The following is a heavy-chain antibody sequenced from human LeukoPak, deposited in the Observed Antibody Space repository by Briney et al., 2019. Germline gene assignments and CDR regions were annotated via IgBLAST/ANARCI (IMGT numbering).Heavy chain of an antibody. V-gene: IGHV3-21*01. D-gene: IGHD5-12*01. Sequence: PGGSLRLSYVASGFTFSSYSMNWVRQPPGKGLEWVSSISSSSSYIYYADSVKGRFTISRDNAKNSLYLQMNSLRAEDTAVYYCASGYSGYGSHFDYWGQGTLVTVSS. CDR1: GFTFSSYS. J-gene: IGHJ4*02. CDR3: ASGYSGYGSHFDY. CDR2: ISSSSSYI.